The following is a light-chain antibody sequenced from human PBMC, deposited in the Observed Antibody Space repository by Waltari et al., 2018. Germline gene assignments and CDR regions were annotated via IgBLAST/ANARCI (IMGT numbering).Light chain of an antibody. CDR3: ASWDDRLNGRV. CDR1: GSNIGSNV. V-gene: IGLV1-44*01. Sequence: QSVLTQPPTASGPPGKRGIISCSGSGSNIGSNVVSWYHHLPGSAPKLLMYTTNQRPSGFPDRFSGSKSGPSASLAISGLQSEDEADYYCASWDDRLNGRVFGTGTRVSVL. CDR2: TTN. J-gene: IGLJ1*01.